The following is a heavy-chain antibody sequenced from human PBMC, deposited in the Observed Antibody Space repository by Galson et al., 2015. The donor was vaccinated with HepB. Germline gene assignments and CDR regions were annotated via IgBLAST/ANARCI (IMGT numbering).Heavy chain of an antibody. D-gene: IGHD1-26*01. CDR2: IKQDGSEK. Sequence: SLRLSCAASGFTFSSYWMSWVRQAPGKGLEWVANIKQDGSEKYYVDSVKGRLTISRDNAKNSLYLQMNSLRAEDTAVYYCARVGATTLDAFDIWGQGTMVTVSS. CDR1: GFTFSSYW. J-gene: IGHJ3*02. V-gene: IGHV3-7*03. CDR3: ARVGATTLDAFDI.